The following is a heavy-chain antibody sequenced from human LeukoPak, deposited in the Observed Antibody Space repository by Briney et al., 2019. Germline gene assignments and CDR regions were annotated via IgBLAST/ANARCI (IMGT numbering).Heavy chain of an antibody. CDR2: IYASGST. D-gene: IGHD6-25*01. Sequence: PSQTLSLTCTVSGGSLSSGSDYWSWIRQSAGKGLEWIGRIYASGSTNYNPSLKSRVTISVDTSKNQFSLRLSSVTAADTAVYYCARLDRGINAAHFDYWGQGTLVTVSS. CDR1: GGSLSSGSDY. J-gene: IGHJ4*02. CDR3: ARLDRGINAAHFDY. V-gene: IGHV4-61*02.